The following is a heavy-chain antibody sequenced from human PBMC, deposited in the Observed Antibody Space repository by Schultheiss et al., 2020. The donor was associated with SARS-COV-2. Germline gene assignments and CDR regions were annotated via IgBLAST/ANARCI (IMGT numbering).Heavy chain of an antibody. CDR2: TYYRSKWYN. D-gene: IGHD2-2*02. CDR1: GDSVSSNSAA. J-gene: IGHJ6*02. CDR3: ARDGYRRYCSSTSCYNYYYGMDV. V-gene: IGHV6-1*01. Sequence: SETLSLTCAISGDSVSSNSAAWNWIRQSPSRGLEWLGRTYYRSKWYNDYAVSVKSRITINPDTSKNQFSLQLRFVTPEDTAVYYCARDGYRRYCSSTSCYNYYYGMDVWGQGTTVTVSS.